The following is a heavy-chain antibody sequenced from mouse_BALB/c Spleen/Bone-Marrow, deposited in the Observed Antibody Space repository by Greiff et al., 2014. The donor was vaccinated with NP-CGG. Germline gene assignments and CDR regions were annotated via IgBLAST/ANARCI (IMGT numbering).Heavy chain of an antibody. CDR3: ARITTATGAMDY. V-gene: IGHV2-9*02. Sequence: QVQLQQSGPGLVAPSQSLSITCTVSGFSLTNHGVHWVRQPPGKGLEWLGVIWADGSTNYNSALMSRLSISKDNSKGQVFFKMNSLQTDDTAMYYCARITTATGAMDYWGQGTSVTVSS. CDR1: GFSLTNHG. D-gene: IGHD1-2*01. CDR2: IWADGST. J-gene: IGHJ4*01.